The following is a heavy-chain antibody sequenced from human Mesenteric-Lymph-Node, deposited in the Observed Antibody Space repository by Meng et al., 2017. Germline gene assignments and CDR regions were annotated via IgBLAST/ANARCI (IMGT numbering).Heavy chain of an antibody. CDR1: GFTFSSYA. Sequence: GESLKISCAASGFTFSSYAMHWVRQAPGKGLEWVSTVTSSGDTTYYADSVKGRFSISRDNSKNTLYLQMNSLRAEDTAIYYCAKNRGYCSGGSCYSDYWGQGTLVTVSS. J-gene: IGHJ4*02. V-gene: IGHV3-23*01. D-gene: IGHD2-15*01. CDR2: VTSSGDTT. CDR3: AKNRGYCSGGSCYSDY.